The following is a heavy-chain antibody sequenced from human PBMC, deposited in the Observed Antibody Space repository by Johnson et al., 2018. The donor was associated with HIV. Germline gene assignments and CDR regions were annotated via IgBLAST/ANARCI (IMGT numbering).Heavy chain of an antibody. D-gene: IGHD6-13*01. CDR1: GFTFGSYA. V-gene: IGHV3-30-3*01. Sequence: QVQLVESGGGVVQPGRSLRLSCAASGFTFGSYAMHWVRKAPGKGLEWGAVISYDGSNKYYADSVKGRFTISRDNSKNTLYLQMNSLRAEDTAVYYCAKVAVATAAGGVALDIWGPGTMVTVS. J-gene: IGHJ3*02. CDR3: AKVAVATAAGGVALDI. CDR2: ISYDGSNK.